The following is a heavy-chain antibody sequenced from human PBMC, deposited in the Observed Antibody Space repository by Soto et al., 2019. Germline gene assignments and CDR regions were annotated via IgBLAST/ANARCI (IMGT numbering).Heavy chain of an antibody. Sequence: ASVKVSCKASGGTFSSYAISWVRQAPGQGLEWMGGIIPIFGTANYAQKFQGRVTITADESTSTAYMELSSLRSEDTAVYYCARVGEQRYDFWSGYYTNYYYGMDVWGQGTTVTVSS. CDR3: ARVGEQRYDFWSGYYTNYYYGMDV. V-gene: IGHV1-69*13. D-gene: IGHD3-3*01. J-gene: IGHJ6*02. CDR1: GGTFSSYA. CDR2: IIPIFGTA.